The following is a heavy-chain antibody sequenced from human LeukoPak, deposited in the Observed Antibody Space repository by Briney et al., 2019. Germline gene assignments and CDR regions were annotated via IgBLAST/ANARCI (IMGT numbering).Heavy chain of an antibody. Sequence: KPSETLSLTCAVYGGSFSGYYWSWIRQPPGKGLEWIGEINHSGSTNYNPSLKSRVTISIDTSKNQFSLNLGSVTAADTAVYYCARVRYSSGWYDTDFDYWGQGILVTVSS. J-gene: IGHJ4*02. D-gene: IGHD6-19*01. CDR1: GGSFSGYY. CDR3: ARVRYSSGWYDTDFDY. CDR2: INHSGST. V-gene: IGHV4-34*01.